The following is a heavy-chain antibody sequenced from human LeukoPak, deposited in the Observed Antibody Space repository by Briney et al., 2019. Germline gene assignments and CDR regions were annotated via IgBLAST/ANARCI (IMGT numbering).Heavy chain of an antibody. CDR2: ISGSTSVI. CDR1: GFTFSTHT. Sequence: PGGSLRLSCAASGFTFSTHTVAWVRQAPGKGLECLSYISGSTSVIYYADSVKGRFTISRDNAKNSLYLQMNSLKAEDTAVYYCAGGLYYMDVWGKGTTVTVSS. CDR3: AGGLYYMDV. J-gene: IGHJ6*03. V-gene: IGHV3-48*01.